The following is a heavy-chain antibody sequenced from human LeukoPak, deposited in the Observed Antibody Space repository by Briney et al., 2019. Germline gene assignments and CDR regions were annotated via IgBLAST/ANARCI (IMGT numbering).Heavy chain of an antibody. CDR1: GGSFSGYY. CDR2: INHSGST. CDR3: ARGRAYYGSGSYYLH. J-gene: IGHJ4*02. Sequence: SGTLSLTCAVYGGSFSGYYWSWIRQPPGKGLEWLGEINHSGSTNYNPSLKSRVTISVDTSKNQFSLKLSSVTAADTAVYYCARGRAYYGSGSYYLHWGQGTLVTVSS. V-gene: IGHV4-34*01. D-gene: IGHD3-10*01.